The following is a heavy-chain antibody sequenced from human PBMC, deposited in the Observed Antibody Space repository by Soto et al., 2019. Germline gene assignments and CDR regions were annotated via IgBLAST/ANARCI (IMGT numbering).Heavy chain of an antibody. CDR2: ISWNSGSI. CDR3: AKALDYYGSGSPDY. D-gene: IGHD3-10*01. J-gene: IGHJ4*02. V-gene: IGHV3-9*01. CDR1: GFTFDDYA. Sequence: PGWSLRLSCAASGFTFDDYAMHWVRQAPGKGLEWVSGISWNSGSIGYADSVKGRFTISRDNAKNSLYLQMNSLRAEDTALYYCAKALDYYGSGSPDYWGQGTLVTVSS.